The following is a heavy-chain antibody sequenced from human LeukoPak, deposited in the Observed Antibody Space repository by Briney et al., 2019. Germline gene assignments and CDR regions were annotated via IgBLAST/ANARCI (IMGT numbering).Heavy chain of an antibody. CDR2: IWYDGSNK. V-gene: IGHV3-33*01. CDR1: GFTFSSYG. D-gene: IGHD4-17*01. J-gene: IGHJ4*02. Sequence: GRSLRLSCAASGFTFSSYGMHWVRQAPGKGLEWVAVIWYDGSNKYYADSVKGRFTISRDNSKNTLYLQMNSLRAEDTAVYYCARGGTTVTEDFDYWGQGTLVTVSS. CDR3: ARGGTTVTEDFDY.